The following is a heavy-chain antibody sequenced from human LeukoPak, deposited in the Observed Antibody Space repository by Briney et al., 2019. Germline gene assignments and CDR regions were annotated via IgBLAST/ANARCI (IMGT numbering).Heavy chain of an antibody. Sequence: ASVKVSCKASGYTFTGYGISWVRQAPGPGLEWMGWISADNGNTYYTQKFQGRVTMTTDTPTSTAYLELRSLGSDDTAVYYCARSNYRSTCPRCDPFDIWGQGTMVTVSS. CDR2: ISADNGNT. CDR1: GYTFTGYG. D-gene: IGHD2-2*01. CDR3: ARSNYRSTCPRCDPFDI. J-gene: IGHJ3*02. V-gene: IGHV1-18*01.